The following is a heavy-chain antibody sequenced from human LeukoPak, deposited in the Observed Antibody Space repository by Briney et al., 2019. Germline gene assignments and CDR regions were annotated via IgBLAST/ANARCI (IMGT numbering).Heavy chain of an antibody. CDR1: GFTFSSYE. Sequence: PGGSLRLSCAASGFTFSSYEMNWVRQAPGKGLEWVGRIKRKKDGGTTDYAAPVKGRFTISRDDSKNTLYLQMNSLKTEDTAVYYCTTGSVGVIHDGYWGQGTLVTVSS. V-gene: IGHV3-15*01. CDR2: IKRKKDGGTT. D-gene: IGHD3-16*02. J-gene: IGHJ4*02. CDR3: TTGSVGVIHDGY.